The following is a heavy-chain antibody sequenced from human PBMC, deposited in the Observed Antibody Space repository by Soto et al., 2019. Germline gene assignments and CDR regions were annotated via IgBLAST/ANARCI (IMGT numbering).Heavy chain of an antibody. V-gene: IGHV4-4*02. D-gene: IGHD3-10*01. CDR2: IYHSGST. CDR3: AKQTGSGSYFNVGSGGHFDF. Sequence: PSETLSLTCAVSGGSISSRNGWSWVRQPPGKGLEWIGEIYHSGSTNYNPSLKSRVTISVDKSKNQFSLKLSSVTSLRVEDTAVYYCAKQTGSGSYFNVGSGGHFDFWGQGTLVTVSS. CDR1: GGSISSRNG. J-gene: IGHJ4*02.